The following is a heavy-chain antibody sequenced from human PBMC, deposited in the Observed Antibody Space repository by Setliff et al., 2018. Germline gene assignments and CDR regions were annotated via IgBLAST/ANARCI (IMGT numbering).Heavy chain of an antibody. V-gene: IGHV3-30-3*01. Sequence: GESLTISCTASGFTFSSYALHWVRQAPGKGLEWVAVISFDGNNKYYGDSVKGRFTISRDNSKNTQYLQMNSLRPEDTAVYYCARPGLPLRYYYGMDVWGQGTTVTVSS. CDR3: ARPGLPLRYYYGMDV. J-gene: IGHJ6*02. CDR1: GFTFSSYA. CDR2: ISFDGNNK.